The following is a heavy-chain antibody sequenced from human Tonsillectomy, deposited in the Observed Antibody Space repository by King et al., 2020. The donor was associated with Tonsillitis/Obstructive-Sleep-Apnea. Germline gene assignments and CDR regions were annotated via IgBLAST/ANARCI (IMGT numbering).Heavy chain of an antibody. J-gene: IGHJ4*02. V-gene: IGHV3-23*04. D-gene: IGHD6-6*01. CDR2: ISGSGGST. CDR3: AKVGIEQLTPFDY. Sequence: VQLVESGGGLVQPGGSLRLSCAASGFTFSNYAMDWFRQAPGEGLEWVSGISGSGGSTYYADSVKGRFTISRDKSKNTLYLHMNSLRAEDTAVYYCAKVGIEQLTPFDYWGQGTLVTVSS. CDR1: GFTFSNYA.